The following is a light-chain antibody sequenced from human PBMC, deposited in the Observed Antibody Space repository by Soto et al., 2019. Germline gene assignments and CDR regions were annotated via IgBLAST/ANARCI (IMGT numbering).Light chain of an antibody. V-gene: IGLV2-8*01. J-gene: IGLJ3*02. Sequence: QSALTQPPSASGSPGQSVTIYCTGTSSDVGGYNYVSWYQQHPGKAPKLMIYEVSKRPSGVPDRFSGSKSGNTASLTVSGLQAEDEAEYYCNSYAGSNNWVFGGGTKLTVL. CDR3: NSYAGSNNWV. CDR2: EVS. CDR1: SSDVGGYNY.